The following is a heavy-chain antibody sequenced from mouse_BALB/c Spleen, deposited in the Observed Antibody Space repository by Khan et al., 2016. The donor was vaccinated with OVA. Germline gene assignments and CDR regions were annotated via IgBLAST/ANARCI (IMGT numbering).Heavy chain of an antibody. V-gene: IGHV5-12*02. CDR1: GFTFTDYY. CDR2: ISNSGTTP. CDR3: AREGDGGGLAY. Sequence: EVELVESGGGFMQPGGSLTLSCATSGFTFTDYYMYWVRQTPEKRLEWVAYISNSGTTPYYSDTVRGRFTISRDNAKNTWYLQMSRLKSEDTAMYYCAREGDGGGLAYWGQGTLVTVSA. D-gene: IGHD1-1*02. J-gene: IGHJ3*01.